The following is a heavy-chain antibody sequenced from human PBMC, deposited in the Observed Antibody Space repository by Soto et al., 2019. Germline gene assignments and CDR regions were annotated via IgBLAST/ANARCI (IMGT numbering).Heavy chain of an antibody. CDR3: TDLGNRRRLIDDY. CDR2: IKTTADGGTT. J-gene: IGHJ4*02. V-gene: IGHV3-15*01. CDR1: GFTFTRAW. D-gene: IGHD2-21*01. Sequence: EVQLVESGGDLVRPGGSLTLSCATSGFTFTRAWMNWVRQAPGGGLEWIGRIKTTADGGTTDFAAPVRGRFAISRDDSRNTLYLHMNSLKSDATAVYYCTDLGNRRRLIDDYWGQGTLVTVSS.